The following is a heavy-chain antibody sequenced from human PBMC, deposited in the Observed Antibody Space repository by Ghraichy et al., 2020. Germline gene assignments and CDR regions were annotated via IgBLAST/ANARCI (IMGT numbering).Heavy chain of an antibody. CDR1: GFTFSGYW. V-gene: IGHV3-74*01. CDR2: INKDGSMI. J-gene: IGHJ4*02. Sequence: GGSLRLSCAASGFTFSGYWMHWVRQAPGKGLVWVSRINKDGSMISYADFVKGRFTISRDNAKNTLYLQMNSLRAEDTAVYYCARDYYGSGDYWGQGTLVTVSS. CDR3: ARDYYGSGDY. D-gene: IGHD3-10*01.